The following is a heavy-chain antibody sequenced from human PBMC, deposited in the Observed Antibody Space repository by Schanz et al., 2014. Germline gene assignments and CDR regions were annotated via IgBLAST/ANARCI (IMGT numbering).Heavy chain of an antibody. CDR3: AREQIMAAAGLVDY. Sequence: VQLLQFGGGVVQPGRSLRLSCEASGFTFITYTMNWVRQAPGKGLEWVSSISGRSSHIYYADSVKGRFSISRDNAKNTLYLQMNSLRAEDTAVYYCAREQIMAAAGLVDYWGHGTLVTVSS. V-gene: IGHV3-21*04. D-gene: IGHD6-13*01. CDR1: GFTFITYT. CDR2: ISGRSSHI. J-gene: IGHJ4*01.